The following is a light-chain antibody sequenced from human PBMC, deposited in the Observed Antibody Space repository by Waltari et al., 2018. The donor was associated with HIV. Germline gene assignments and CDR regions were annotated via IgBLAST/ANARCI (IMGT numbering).Light chain of an antibody. J-gene: IGLJ1*01. CDR2: AVS. CDR1: SSDVGGYNS. Sequence: QSALTQPASVSGSPGQSLTISCTGTSSDVGGYNSVSWYQLHPGKAPKLMIYAVSNRPSGVSNRFSGSKSDNTASLTISGLQAEDEADYYCSSYTSTSTVYVFGTGTEVTVL. V-gene: IGLV2-14*03. CDR3: SSYTSTSTVYV.